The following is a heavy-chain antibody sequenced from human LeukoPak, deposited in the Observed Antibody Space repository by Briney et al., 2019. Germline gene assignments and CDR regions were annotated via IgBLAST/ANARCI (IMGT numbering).Heavy chain of an antibody. CDR1: GGSIGTYY. D-gene: IGHD3-3*01. CDR2: IYHTGST. Sequence: PSETLSLTCTVSGGSIGTYYWSWIRQSPGKGLEWIGYIYHTGSTNYNPPLQSRLTISEDTSKNQFSLKLSSVTAADTAVYYCVRDRHEPYDFWSGNGSKYYHHYIDVWGKGTTVTVS. V-gene: IGHV4-59*13. J-gene: IGHJ6*03. CDR3: VRDRHEPYDFWSGNGSKYYHHYIDV.